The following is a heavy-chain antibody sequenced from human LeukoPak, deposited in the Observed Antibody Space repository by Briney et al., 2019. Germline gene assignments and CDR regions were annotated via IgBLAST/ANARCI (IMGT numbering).Heavy chain of an antibody. V-gene: IGHV1-69*05. J-gene: IGHJ3*02. CDR3: ARGRGDIVGATTGAFDI. Sequence: SVKVSCKASGGTFSSYAISWVRQAPGQGLEWMGGIIPIFGTANYAQKFQGRVTITTDESTSTAYMELSSLRSEDTAVYYCARGRGDIVGATTGAFDIWGQGTMVTVSS. CDR1: GGTFSSYA. CDR2: IIPIFGTA. D-gene: IGHD1-26*01.